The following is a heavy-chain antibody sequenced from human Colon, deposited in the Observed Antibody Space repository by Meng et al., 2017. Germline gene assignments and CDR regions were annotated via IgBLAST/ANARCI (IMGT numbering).Heavy chain of an antibody. D-gene: IGHD6-19*01. Sequence: QVQLLQSVPGVVNPRQILYLTLSLPGDSVPSNRAAWNWTRQSPSRGLDGLGSTYYRSKWYNGYAVSVKSRITINPDTSKNQFSLQLNSVTPEDTAMYYCARSGSSGWIDYWGQGTLVTVSS. CDR3: ARSGSSGWIDY. J-gene: IGHJ4*02. CDR1: GDSVPSNRAA. V-gene: IGHV6-1*01. CDR2: TYYRSKWYN.